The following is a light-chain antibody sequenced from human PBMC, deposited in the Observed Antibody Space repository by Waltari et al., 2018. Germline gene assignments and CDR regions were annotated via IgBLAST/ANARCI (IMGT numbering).Light chain of an antibody. CDR3: QHSYSSRRS. V-gene: IGKV1-39*01. J-gene: IGKJ4*01. CDR2: AAS. Sequence: DIQVTPSPASLSASVGDRGSITCRPSQTINDYLNWYQQKPGEAPKLLIYAASSLQRWVPSRFSGTGSGTDFTLTISSLQPEDFATYYCQHSYSSRRSFGGGTKVEI. CDR1: QTINDY.